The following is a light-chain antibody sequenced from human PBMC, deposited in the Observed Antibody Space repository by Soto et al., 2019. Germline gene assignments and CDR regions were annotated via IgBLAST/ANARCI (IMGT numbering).Light chain of an antibody. Sequence: EIVLTQSPGTLSLSPGERATLSCRASQSVPSNYLAWYQHKPGQAPRLLIYGASSRATGIPDRFSGSGSGTDFTLTISRLETEDFAVYYCQQYGSSYTFGQGTKLEIK. J-gene: IGKJ2*01. CDR3: QQYGSSYT. CDR1: QSVPSNY. CDR2: GAS. V-gene: IGKV3-20*01.